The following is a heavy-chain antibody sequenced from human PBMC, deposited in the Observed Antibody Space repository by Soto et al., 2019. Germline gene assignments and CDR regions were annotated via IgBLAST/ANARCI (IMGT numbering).Heavy chain of an antibody. Sequence: GGSLRLSCAASGFTFSSYWMHWVRQAPGKGLVWVSRINSDGSSTSYADSVKGRFTISRDNAKNTLYLQMNSLRAEDTAVYYCARADAKHDYVWGSYRYSYWGQGTLVTVSS. CDR3: ARADAKHDYVWGSYRYSY. V-gene: IGHV3-74*01. CDR2: INSDGSST. D-gene: IGHD3-16*02. CDR1: GFTFSSYW. J-gene: IGHJ4*02.